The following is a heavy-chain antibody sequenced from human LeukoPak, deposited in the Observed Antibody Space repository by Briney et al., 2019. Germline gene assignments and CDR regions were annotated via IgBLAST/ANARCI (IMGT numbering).Heavy chain of an antibody. CDR3: ARGAVAKLSWFDP. CDR1: GFTFSSYG. Sequence: GGSLRLSCAASGFTFSSYGMHWVRQAPGKGLEWVAVIWYDGSNKYYADSVKGRFTISGDNSKNTLYLQMNSLRAEDTAVYYCARGAVAKLSWFDPWGQGTLVTVSS. D-gene: IGHD6-19*01. CDR2: IWYDGSNK. J-gene: IGHJ5*02. V-gene: IGHV3-33*01.